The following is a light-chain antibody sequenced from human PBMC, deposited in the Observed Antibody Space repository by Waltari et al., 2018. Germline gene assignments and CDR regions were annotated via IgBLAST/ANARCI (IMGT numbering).Light chain of an antibody. CDR1: QSVTGN. CDR2: EAS. V-gene: IGKV3-15*01. J-gene: IGKJ4*01. Sequence: MVMTQSQATLSVSPGERATLSCRASQSVTGNLAWYQQRPGQAPRLLIYEASTRATGIALMFSGSGSGTEFSLTSTSLHPEDVGVYYCQHYLTEYRFGGGTKVEI. CDR3: QHYLTEYR.